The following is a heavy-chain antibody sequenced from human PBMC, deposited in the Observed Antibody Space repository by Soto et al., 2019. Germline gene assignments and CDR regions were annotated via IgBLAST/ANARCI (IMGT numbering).Heavy chain of an antibody. CDR3: ARDPIAVAAGAYFDY. J-gene: IGHJ4*02. Sequence: GGSLRLSCAASGFTFSSYSMNWVRQAPGKGLEWVSSISSSSSYIYYADSVKGRFTISRDNAKNSLYLQMNSLRAEDTAVYYCARDPIAVAAGAYFDYWGQGTLVTVSS. CDR1: GFTFSSYS. D-gene: IGHD6-19*01. V-gene: IGHV3-21*01. CDR2: ISSSSSYI.